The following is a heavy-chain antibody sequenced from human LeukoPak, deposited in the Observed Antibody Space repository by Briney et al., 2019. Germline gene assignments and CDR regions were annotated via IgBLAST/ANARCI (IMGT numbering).Heavy chain of an antibody. CDR2: IIPIFGTA. D-gene: IGHD2-2*02. Sequence: ASVKVSCKASGGTFSSCAISWVRQAPGQGLEWMGGIIPIFGTANYAQKFQGRVTITADESTSTAYMELSSLRSEDTAVYYCARDPYCSSTSCYTLFDPWGQGTLVTVSS. J-gene: IGHJ5*02. V-gene: IGHV1-69*01. CDR1: GGTFSSCA. CDR3: ARDPYCSSTSCYTLFDP.